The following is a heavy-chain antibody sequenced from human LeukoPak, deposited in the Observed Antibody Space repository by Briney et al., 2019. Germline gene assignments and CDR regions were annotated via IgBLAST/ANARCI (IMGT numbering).Heavy chain of an antibody. CDR1: GGSISSYY. D-gene: IGHD1-26*01. V-gene: IGHV4-59*08. J-gene: IGHJ1*01. Sequence: SETLSLTCTVSGGSISSYYWSWIRQPPGKGLEWIGYIYYSGSTNYNPSLKSRVTISVDTSKNQFSLKLSSVTAADTAVYYCATSIVGLTYDEHFQHWGQGTLVTVSS. CDR3: ATSIVGLTYDEHFQH. CDR2: IYYSGST.